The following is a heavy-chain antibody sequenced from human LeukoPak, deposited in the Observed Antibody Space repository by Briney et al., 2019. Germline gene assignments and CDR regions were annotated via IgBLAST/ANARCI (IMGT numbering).Heavy chain of an antibody. CDR2: INPNSGGT. CDR1: GYTFTGYY. J-gene: IGHJ5*02. CDR3: ARDLPIAAAGPINWFDP. V-gene: IGHV1-2*02. D-gene: IGHD6-13*01. Sequence: GASVKVSCKASGYTFTGYYMHWVRQAPGQGLEWMGWINPNSGGTNYAQKFQGRVTMTRDTSISTAYMELNGLRSDDTAVYYCARDLPIAAAGPINWFDPWGQGTLVTVSS.